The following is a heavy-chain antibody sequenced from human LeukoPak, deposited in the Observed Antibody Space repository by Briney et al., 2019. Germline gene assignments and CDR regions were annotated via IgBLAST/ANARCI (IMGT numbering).Heavy chain of an antibody. CDR2: ISAYNGNT. V-gene: IGHV1-18*01. CDR3: ARTDYDFWSGYYSNWFDT. D-gene: IGHD3-3*01. CDR1: GYTFTSYG. J-gene: IGHJ5*02. Sequence: GASVKVSCKASGYTFTSYGISWVRQAPGQGLEWMGWISAYNGNTNYAQKLQGRVTMTSDTSTSTAYMELRSLRSDDTAVYYCARTDYDFWSGYYSNWFDTWGQGTLVTVSS.